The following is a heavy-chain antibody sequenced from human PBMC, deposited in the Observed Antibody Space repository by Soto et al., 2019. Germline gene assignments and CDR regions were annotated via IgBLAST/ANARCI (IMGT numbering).Heavy chain of an antibody. CDR3: AGYPVEMATIGAHPYFDY. CDR1: GGSFSGYY. V-gene: IGHV4-34*01. Sequence: SETLSLTCAVYGGSFSGYYWSWIRQPPGKGLEWIGEINHSGSTNYNPSLKSRVTISVDTSKNQFSLKLSSVTAADTAVYYCAGYPVEMATIGAHPYFDYWGQGNLVTVSS. D-gene: IGHD5-12*01. J-gene: IGHJ4*02. CDR2: INHSGST.